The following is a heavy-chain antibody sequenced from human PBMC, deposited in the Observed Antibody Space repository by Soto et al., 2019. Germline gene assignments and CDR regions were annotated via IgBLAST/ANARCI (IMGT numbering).Heavy chain of an antibody. D-gene: IGHD3-10*01. CDR3: HSNPITMVRGVIADY. J-gene: IGHJ4*02. Sequence: SGWSLRLSCAGSGFTFSSYGMHWGRQAPGKGLEWVAVIWYDGSNKYYADSVKGRFTISRDNSKNTLYLQMNSLRAEDTAVYYCHSNPITMVRGVIADYWGQGT. CDR1: GFTFSSYG. CDR2: IWYDGSNK. V-gene: IGHV3-33*01.